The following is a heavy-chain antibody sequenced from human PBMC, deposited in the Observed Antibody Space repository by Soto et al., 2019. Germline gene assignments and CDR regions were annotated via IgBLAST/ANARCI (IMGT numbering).Heavy chain of an antibody. CDR1: GGTSSNYV. V-gene: IGHV1-69*13. Sequence: SAKVSCKASGGTSSNYVISWVRQAPGQGLEWMGGIIPMFGTPIYAQKFQGRVSITADASTSTAYLELSSLRSEDSAVYYCARDYTSPYNYDSTNYGYFDFWGLGTLVTVSA. CDR3: ARDYTSPYNYDSTNYGYFDF. J-gene: IGHJ4*02. CDR2: IIPMFGTP. D-gene: IGHD3-22*01.